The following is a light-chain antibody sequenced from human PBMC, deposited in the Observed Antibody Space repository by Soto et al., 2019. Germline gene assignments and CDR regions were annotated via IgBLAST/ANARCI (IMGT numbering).Light chain of an antibody. Sequence: QSVLTQPASVSASPGQSITITCSGTSSVIGAYDYVSLYHQHPGRAPTLIIYEVSHRFSGLSYRCSCAKSGNTASLTISGLQAEYVGDFGVTSFAPGRGDVLGSGTKVTV. CDR2: EVS. CDR1: SSVIGAYDY. V-gene: IGLV2-14*03. J-gene: IGLJ1*01. CDR3: TSFAPGRGDV.